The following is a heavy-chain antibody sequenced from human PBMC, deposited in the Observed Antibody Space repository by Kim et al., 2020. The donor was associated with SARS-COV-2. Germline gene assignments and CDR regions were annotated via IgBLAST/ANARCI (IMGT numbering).Heavy chain of an antibody. CDR1: GFTFSSYA. CDR2: ISGSGGST. Sequence: GGSLRLSCAASGFTFSSYAMSWVRQAPGKGLEWVSAISGSGGSTYYADSVKGRFTISRDNSKNTLYLQMNSLRAEDTAVYYCAKDQRIQLWFNSWKFGFDYWGQGTLVTVSS. D-gene: IGHD5-18*01. J-gene: IGHJ4*02. V-gene: IGHV3-23*01. CDR3: AKDQRIQLWFNSWKFGFDY.